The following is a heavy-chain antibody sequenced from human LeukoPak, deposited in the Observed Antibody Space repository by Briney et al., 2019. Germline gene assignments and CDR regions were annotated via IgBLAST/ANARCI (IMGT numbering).Heavy chain of an antibody. CDR1: GFTFSSYW. CDR2: INSDGSST. J-gene: IGHJ4*02. D-gene: IGHD3-16*01. V-gene: IGHV3-74*01. CDR3: ARVWGSGGGDY. Sequence: PGGSLRLSCAASGFTFSSYWIHWVRQPPGKGLVWVSRINSDGSSTSYADSVKGRFTISRDNAKNTLYLQMNSLRAEDTAVYYCARVWGSGGGDYWGQGTLVTVSS.